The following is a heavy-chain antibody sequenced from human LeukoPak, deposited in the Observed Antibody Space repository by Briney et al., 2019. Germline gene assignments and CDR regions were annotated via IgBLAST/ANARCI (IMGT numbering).Heavy chain of an antibody. CDR3: VKSSGWYVPAGDVY. J-gene: IGHJ4*02. CDR1: GFTFSSYA. CDR2: ISDDSHST. V-gene: IGHV3-23*01. D-gene: IGHD6-19*01. Sequence: GGSLRLSCAASGFTFSSYAMSWVRQAPGKGLEWVSGISDDSHSTYYADSVKGRFTISRDNSKNTLYLQMNSLRAEDTAVYYCVKSSGWYVPAGDVYWGQGTLVTVSS.